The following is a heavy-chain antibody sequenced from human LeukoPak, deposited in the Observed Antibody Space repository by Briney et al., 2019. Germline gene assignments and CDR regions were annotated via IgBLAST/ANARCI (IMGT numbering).Heavy chain of an antibody. J-gene: IGHJ4*02. V-gene: IGHV3-30*04. CDR1: GFTFISYA. CDR3: ARSEYSGYSPLDY. D-gene: IGHD5-12*01. Sequence: GGSLRLSCVASGFTFISYAMHWVRQAPGKGLEWVAVISYDGSNKYYADSVKGRFTISRDNPKNTLYLQMNSLRAEDTAVYYCARSEYSGYSPLDYWGQGTLVTVSS. CDR2: ISYDGSNK.